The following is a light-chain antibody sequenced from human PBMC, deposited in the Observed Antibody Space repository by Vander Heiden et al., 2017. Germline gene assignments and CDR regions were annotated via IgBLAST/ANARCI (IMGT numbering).Light chain of an antibody. CDR2: KVS. J-gene: IGKJ2*01. Sequence: DAVLTQSPPSLPVTLGQPASISCRSSQTLVYSDRNNYLNWYQQRPGKSPRRLIYKVSNRECGVPDRFSGSGSGTDFILRISRVEAEDVGIYYCMQGTHWPYTFGQGTNLEIK. CDR1: QTLVYSDRNNY. V-gene: IGKV2-30*01. CDR3: MQGTHWPYT.